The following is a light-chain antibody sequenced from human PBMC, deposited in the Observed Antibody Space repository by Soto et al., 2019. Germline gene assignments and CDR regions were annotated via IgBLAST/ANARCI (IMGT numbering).Light chain of an antibody. CDR1: SSDVGAYDY. CDR3: ASYKTTSTRV. J-gene: IGLJ1*01. CDR2: EVS. V-gene: IGLV2-14*03. Sequence: SVPSQPASVPGSPGQSIPLSCTGTSSDVGAYDYVSWYQQHPYKAPKLMIYEVSNRPSGVSDRFSGSKSVNTATLTISGLQAEDDDDYYCASYKTTSTRVFGTGTKVTVL.